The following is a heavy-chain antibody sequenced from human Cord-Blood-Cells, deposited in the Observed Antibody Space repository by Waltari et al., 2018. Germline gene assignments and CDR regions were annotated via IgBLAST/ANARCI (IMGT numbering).Heavy chain of an antibody. V-gene: IGHV2-26*01. CDR2: IFSNDEK. D-gene: IGHD2-21*02. CDR1: GFSLSNARMG. J-gene: IGHJ2*01. CDR3: ARIHVRRMVVTPNYWYFDL. Sequence: QVTLKESGPVLVKPTETLTLTCTVSGFSLSNARMGVSWIRQPPGKALEWLAHIFSNDEKSYSTSLKSRLTISKDTSKSQVVLTMTNMDPVDTATYYCARIHVRRMVVTPNYWYFDLWGRGTLVTVSS.